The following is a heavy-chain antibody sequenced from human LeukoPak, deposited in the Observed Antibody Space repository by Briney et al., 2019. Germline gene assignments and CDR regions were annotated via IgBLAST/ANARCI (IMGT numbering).Heavy chain of an antibody. Sequence: ASVKVSCKASGYTFSDYGINWVRQAPGQGLEWMGWISGHNGHTIYAQRFQARVTMTTDTSTSTAYMELRSLRSDDTAVYFCARFPQPGTTSFFYHYMDVWGKGTTVTVSS. CDR2: ISGHNGHT. CDR3: ARFPQPGTTSFFYHYMDV. V-gene: IGHV1-18*04. D-gene: IGHD1-7*01. CDR1: GYTFSDYG. J-gene: IGHJ6*03.